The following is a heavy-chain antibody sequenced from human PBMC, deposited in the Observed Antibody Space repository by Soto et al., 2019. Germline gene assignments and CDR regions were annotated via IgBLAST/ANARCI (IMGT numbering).Heavy chain of an antibody. Sequence: PGGSLRLSCAASGFTFSNYAMSWVRQAPGKGLEWVSAISGSGGSAYYADSVKGRFTISRDNSKNTLYLQMNSLRAEDTAVYYCAKYSSGWYYPSDYWGQGTLVTVSS. CDR3: AKYSSGWYYPSDY. D-gene: IGHD6-19*01. CDR2: ISGSGGSA. J-gene: IGHJ4*02. CDR1: GFTFSNYA. V-gene: IGHV3-23*01.